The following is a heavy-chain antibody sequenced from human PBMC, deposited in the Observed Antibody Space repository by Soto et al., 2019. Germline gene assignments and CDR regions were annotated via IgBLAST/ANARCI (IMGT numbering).Heavy chain of an antibody. CDR1: GFTFSSYG. CDR2: IWYDGSNN. V-gene: IGHV3-33*01. J-gene: IGHJ4*02. D-gene: IGHD3-10*01. CDR3: ARAPIYYNKNFFFPYSFDY. Sequence: GGSLRLSCAASGFTFSSYGMHWVRQAPGKGLVWVAVIWYDGSNNYYADSVKGRFTISRDNSKNTLYLQMNSLRGEDTAVYYWARAPIYYNKNFFFPYSFDYWGREPLVTVSS.